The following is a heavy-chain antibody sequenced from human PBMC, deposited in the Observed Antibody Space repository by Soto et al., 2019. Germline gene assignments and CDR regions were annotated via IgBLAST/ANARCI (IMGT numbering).Heavy chain of an antibody. J-gene: IGHJ4*02. CDR3: AKGYCSGGSCRTPYYFDY. Sequence: PGGSLRLSCAASGFTFSSYAMSWVRQAPGKGLEWVSAISGSGGSTYYADSVKGRFTISRDNSKNTLYLQMNSLRAEDTAVYYCAKGYCSGGSCRTPYYFDYWGQGTLVTVSS. D-gene: IGHD2-15*01. V-gene: IGHV3-23*01. CDR1: GFTFSSYA. CDR2: ISGSGGST.